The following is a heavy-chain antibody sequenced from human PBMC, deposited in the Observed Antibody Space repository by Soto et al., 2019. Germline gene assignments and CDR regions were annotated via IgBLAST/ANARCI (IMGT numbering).Heavy chain of an antibody. Sequence: QVQLQESGPGLGKPSQTLSLTCTVSGGSISSGDYYWSWIRQPPGKGLEWIGYIYYSRSTYYNPSLKSRVHLSVDTSMNQVSLTLSSVTAADTAVYYCASHPSGSYLLDCWGQGTLVTVSS. V-gene: IGHV4-30-4*01. J-gene: IGHJ4*02. D-gene: IGHD1-26*01. CDR2: IYYSRST. CDR1: GGSISSGDYY. CDR3: ASHPSGSYLLDC.